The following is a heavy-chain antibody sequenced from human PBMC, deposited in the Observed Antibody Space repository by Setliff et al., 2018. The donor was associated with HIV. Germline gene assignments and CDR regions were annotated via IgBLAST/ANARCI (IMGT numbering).Heavy chain of an antibody. Sequence: RASVKFSCKASGYSSTSYYVHWVRQAPGQGLEWMGIINPSGGTTSYAQKFQGRVTMTRDTSTSTVYMELSSLRSEDTAVYYCARDWEARADYYDTSGQAQYFQHWGQGTLVTVSS. CDR2: INPSGGTT. CDR1: GYSSTSYY. D-gene: IGHD3-22*01. V-gene: IGHV1-46*01. J-gene: IGHJ1*01. CDR3: ARDWEARADYYDTSGQAQYFQH.